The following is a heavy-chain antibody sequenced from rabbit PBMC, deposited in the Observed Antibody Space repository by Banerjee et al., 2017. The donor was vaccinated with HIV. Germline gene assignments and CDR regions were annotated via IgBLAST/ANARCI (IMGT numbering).Heavy chain of an antibody. CDR3: ARDGEGGDGYLNL. CDR1: GFSFSNKAV. D-gene: IGHD5-1*01. Sequence: QEQLVESGGGLVKPGASLTLTCKASGFSFSNKAVMCWVRQAPGKGLEWIACINAVTGKAVYASWAKGRITFSKTSSTTVTLQMTSLTAADTATYFCARDGEGGDGYLNLWGQGTLVTVS. J-gene: IGHJ4*01. V-gene: IGHV1S45*01. CDR2: INAVTGKA.